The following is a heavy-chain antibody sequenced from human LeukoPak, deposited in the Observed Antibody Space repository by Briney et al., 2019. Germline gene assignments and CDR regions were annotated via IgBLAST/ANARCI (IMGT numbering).Heavy chain of an antibody. CDR1: GFTFSSYE. D-gene: IGHD6-25*01. Sequence: GGSLRLSCAASGFTFSSYEMNWVRQAPGKGLEWVSYISSSGSTIYYADSVKGRFTISRENAKNSLYLQMNSLRAGDTAVYYCARDRGRYYMDVWGKGTTVTISS. CDR3: ARDRGRYYMDV. J-gene: IGHJ6*03. CDR2: ISSSGSTI. V-gene: IGHV3-48*03.